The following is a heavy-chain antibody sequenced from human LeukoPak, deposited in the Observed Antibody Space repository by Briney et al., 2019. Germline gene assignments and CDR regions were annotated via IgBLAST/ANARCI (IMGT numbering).Heavy chain of an antibody. CDR3: AREYNGYSYGPHDAFDI. V-gene: IGHV4-59*01. D-gene: IGHD5-18*01. CDR1: GGSISSYY. CDR2: IYYSGST. Sequence: SETLSLTCTVSGGSISSYYWSWIRQPPGKGLEWIGYIYYSGSTNYNPSLKSRVTTSVDTSKNQFSLKLSSVTAADTAVYYCAREYNGYSYGPHDAFDIWGQGTMVTVSS. J-gene: IGHJ3*02.